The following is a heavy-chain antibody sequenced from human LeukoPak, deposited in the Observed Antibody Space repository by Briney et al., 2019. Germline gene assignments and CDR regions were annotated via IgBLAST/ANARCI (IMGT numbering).Heavy chain of an antibody. Sequence: GGSLRLSCAASGFTVRSNYMSWVRQAPGKGLEWVSIIYSGGSTIYADSVKGRFTISRDNSKNTLYLQMNSLRAEDTAVYYCARAGGVHDFWSGYRGAFDYWGQGTLVTVSS. D-gene: IGHD3-3*01. CDR2: IYSGGST. V-gene: IGHV3-53*01. CDR1: GFTVRSNY. J-gene: IGHJ4*02. CDR3: ARAGGVHDFWSGYRGAFDY.